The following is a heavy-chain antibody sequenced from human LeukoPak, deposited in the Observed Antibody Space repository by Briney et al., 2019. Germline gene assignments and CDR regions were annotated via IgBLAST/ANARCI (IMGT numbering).Heavy chain of an antibody. J-gene: IGHJ3*02. V-gene: IGHV3-23*01. D-gene: IGHD3-22*01. CDR1: GFTFNNYA. CDR2: ISGSGTST. CDR3: ARDDSRDSNAFDI. Sequence: GGSLRLSCAASGFTFNNYAMSWVRQAPGKGLEWVSSISGSGTSTYYADSVKGRSTISRDNSKNTLYLQMNSLRAEDTAVYYCARDDSRDSNAFDIWGQGTMVTVSS.